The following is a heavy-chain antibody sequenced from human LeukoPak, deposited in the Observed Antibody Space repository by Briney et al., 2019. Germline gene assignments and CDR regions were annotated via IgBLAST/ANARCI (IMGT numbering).Heavy chain of an antibody. Sequence: GGSLRLSCLTPGFTFSTNAMSWVRQAPGKGLEWISGISGSGASTYYADSVTGRFTISRDNSRNTLYLQMNSLRGDDTAVYYCAKDVGKWESLHFFDYWGQGTLVTVSS. CDR2: ISGSGAST. CDR3: AKDVGKWESLHFFDY. V-gene: IGHV3-23*01. J-gene: IGHJ4*02. D-gene: IGHD1-26*01. CDR1: GFTFSTNA.